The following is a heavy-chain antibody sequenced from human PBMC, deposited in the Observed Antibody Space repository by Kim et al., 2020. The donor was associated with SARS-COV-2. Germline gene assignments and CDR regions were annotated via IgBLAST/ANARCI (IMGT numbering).Heavy chain of an antibody. CDR1: GGSISSSSYY. CDR3: ASTNSSGYYYYYYYYYGMDV. V-gene: IGHV4-39*01. CDR2: IYYSGST. Sequence: SETLSLTCTVSGGSISSSSYYWGWIRQPPGKGLEWIGSIYYSGSTYYNPSLKSRVTISVDTSKNQFSLKLSSVTAADTAVYYCASTNSSGYYYYYYYYYGMDVWGQGTTVTVSS. J-gene: IGHJ6*02. D-gene: IGHD6-19*01.